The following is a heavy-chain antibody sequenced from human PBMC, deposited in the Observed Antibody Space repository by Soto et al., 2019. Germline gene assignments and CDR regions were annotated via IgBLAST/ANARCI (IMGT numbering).Heavy chain of an antibody. V-gene: IGHV1-69*12. Sequence: QVQLVQSGAEVKKPGSSVKVSCKASGGTFSNYPVSWVRQAPGQGLEWMGGIIPIYGTVNYAQKFQGRLTITAHASPSTAYMALSSLRSADTSVYYWARGNPRWLQLWYLDLWCRGTLVTVSS. CDR2: IIPIYGTV. D-gene: IGHD5-12*01. CDR3: ARGNPRWLQLWYLDL. CDR1: GGTFSNYP. J-gene: IGHJ2*01.